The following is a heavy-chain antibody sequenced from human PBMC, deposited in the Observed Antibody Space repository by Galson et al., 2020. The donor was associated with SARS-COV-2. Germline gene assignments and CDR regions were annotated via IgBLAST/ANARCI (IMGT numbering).Heavy chain of an antibody. CDR1: GFTFSSYT. V-gene: IGHV3-48*04. D-gene: IGHD1-1*01. Sequence: GESLKISCAASGFTFSSYTMNWVRQTPVKGLELVAYIRSSSVTIYYADSVKGRFTISRDNAKSSLYLQLNSLRVEDTAVYYCARERLEYWGQGTLVTVSS. CDR3: ARERLEY. CDR2: IRSSSVTI. J-gene: IGHJ4*02.